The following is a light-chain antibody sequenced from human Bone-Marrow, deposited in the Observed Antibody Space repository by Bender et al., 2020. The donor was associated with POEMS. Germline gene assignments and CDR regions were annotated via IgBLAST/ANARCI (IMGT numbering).Light chain of an antibody. V-gene: IGLV3-25*03. CDR2: KDT. CDR1: ALPSQY. J-gene: IGLJ2*01. Sequence: SYELTQPPSVSVSPGQTARITCSGDALPSQYAYWYQQMPGQAPVLVIYKDTERPSGIPERFSGSISGTTATLTISGVQAEDEADYYCQSADSSGSYVVFGGGTKLTVL. CDR3: QSADSSGSYVV.